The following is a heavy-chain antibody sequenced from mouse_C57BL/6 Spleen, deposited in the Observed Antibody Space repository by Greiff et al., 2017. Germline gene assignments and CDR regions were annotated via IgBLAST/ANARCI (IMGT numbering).Heavy chain of an antibody. V-gene: IGHV1-82*01. Sequence: VQLQQSGPELVKPGASVKISCKASGYAFSSSWMNWVKQRPGKGLEWIGRIYPGDGDTNYNGKFKGKATLTAAKSSSTAYMQLSSLTSEDSAVYFCARGGGYGSWYFDVWGTGTTVTVSS. D-gene: IGHD1-1*01. CDR3: ARGGGYGSWYFDV. CDR2: IYPGDGDT. CDR1: GYAFSSSW. J-gene: IGHJ1*03.